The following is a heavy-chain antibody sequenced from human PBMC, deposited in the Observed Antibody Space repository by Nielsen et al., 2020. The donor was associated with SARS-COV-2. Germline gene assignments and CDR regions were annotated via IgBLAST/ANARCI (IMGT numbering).Heavy chain of an antibody. Sequence: GESLKIYCKGLGYSFTSYWIGWVRQMPGKGLEWMGIIFPRDSDTRYSPSFRGQVTISADKSISTAYLQWSRLQASDTAIYYCARKYSTSWQLDYYYGMDVWGQGTAVTVSS. V-gene: IGHV5-51*01. CDR1: GYSFTSYW. CDR2: IFPRDSDT. D-gene: IGHD2-2*01. J-gene: IGHJ6*02. CDR3: ARKYSTSWQLDYYYGMDV.